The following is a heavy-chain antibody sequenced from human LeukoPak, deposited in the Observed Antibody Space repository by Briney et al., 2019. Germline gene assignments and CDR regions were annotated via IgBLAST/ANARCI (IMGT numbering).Heavy chain of an antibody. Sequence: SETLSLTCTVSGGSISSSSYYWGWIRQPPGKGLEWIGSIYYSGSTYYNPSLKSRVTISVDTSKNQFSLKLSSVTAADTAVYYCARSVRGVIPPLRGVYYYYYMDVWGKGTTVTISS. D-gene: IGHD3-10*02. CDR1: GGSISSSSYY. V-gene: IGHV4-39*07. CDR2: IYYSGST. J-gene: IGHJ6*03. CDR3: ARSVRGVIPPLRGVYYYYYMDV.